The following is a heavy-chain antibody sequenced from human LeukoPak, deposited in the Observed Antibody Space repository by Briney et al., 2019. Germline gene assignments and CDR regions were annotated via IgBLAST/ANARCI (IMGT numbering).Heavy chain of an antibody. V-gene: IGHV1-18*01. Sequence: ASVKVSCKASGYTVTSYGISCVRQAPGQALECIGWISAYNGNTNYAQKLQGRVTMTTDTSTSTAYMELRSLRSDDTAVYYCARGPPGYDILTGYYGITNFYYWGQGTLVTVSS. J-gene: IGHJ4*02. CDR2: ISAYNGNT. D-gene: IGHD3-9*01. CDR3: ARGPPGYDILTGYYGITNFYY. CDR1: GYTVTSYG.